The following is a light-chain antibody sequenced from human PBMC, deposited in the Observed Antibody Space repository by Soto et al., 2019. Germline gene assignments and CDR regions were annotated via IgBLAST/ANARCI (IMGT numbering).Light chain of an antibody. CDR3: QQYGSSPIT. CDR2: SAS. J-gene: IGKJ5*01. CDR1: QSVANS. Sequence: EVVLTQSPDTLSLSPGERATLSCRASQSVANSIAWYQQKPGQAPRLLIYSASTRATGIPARFSGSGSGTGFTLTISRLEPEDFAVYYCQQYGSSPITFGQGTRLEIK. V-gene: IGKV3-20*01.